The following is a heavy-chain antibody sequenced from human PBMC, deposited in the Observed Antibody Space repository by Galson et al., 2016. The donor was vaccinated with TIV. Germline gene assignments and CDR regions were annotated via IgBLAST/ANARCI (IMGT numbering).Heavy chain of an antibody. Sequence: KASGYPFAGQYLHWVRQAPGQGLEWMGWINPNGGDTNYAQKFQNRVTMTRDTSISTAYMELSSLRSDDTAVYYCARDLMTSVTTPFDFWGQGTLVTVSS. CDR2: INPNGGDT. CDR1: GYPFAGQY. CDR3: ARDLMTSVTTPFDF. V-gene: IGHV1-2*02. J-gene: IGHJ4*01. D-gene: IGHD4-17*01.